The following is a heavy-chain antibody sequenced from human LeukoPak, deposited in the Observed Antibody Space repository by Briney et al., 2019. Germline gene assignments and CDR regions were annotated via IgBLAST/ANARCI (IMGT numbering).Heavy chain of an antibody. CDR2: ISNNGGYT. V-gene: IGHV3-23*01. CDR1: GFAFSSPA. CDR3: AKQLGYCSDGSCYFPY. Sequence: GGSLRLSCAASGFAFSSPAMSWVRQAPGKGLEWVSAISNNGGYTYYADSVQGRFTISRDNSKSTLCLQMNSLRAEDTAVYYCAKQLGYCSDGSCYFPYWGQGTLVTVSS. D-gene: IGHD2-15*01. J-gene: IGHJ4*02.